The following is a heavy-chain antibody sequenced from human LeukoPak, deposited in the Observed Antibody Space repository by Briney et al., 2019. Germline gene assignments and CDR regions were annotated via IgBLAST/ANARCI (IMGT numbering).Heavy chain of an antibody. V-gene: IGHV3-15*01. CDR2: IKSKTDGGTT. Sequence: PGGSLRLSCAASGFTFSNAWMSWVRQAPGKGLEWVGRIKSKTDGGTTDYAAPVKGRFTISRDDSKNTLYPQMNSLKTEDTAVYYCTTYITMVRGVIMVADYWGQGTLVTVSS. J-gene: IGHJ4*02. CDR1: GFTFSNAW. CDR3: TTYITMVRGVIMVADY. D-gene: IGHD3-10*01.